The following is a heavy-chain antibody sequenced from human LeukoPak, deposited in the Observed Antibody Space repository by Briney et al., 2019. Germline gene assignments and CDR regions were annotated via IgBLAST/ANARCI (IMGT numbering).Heavy chain of an antibody. CDR1: GGSISSYY. CDR3: AKHDSSGYYYEN. V-gene: IGHV4-59*08. Sequence: SETLSLTCTVSGGSISSYYWSWIRQPPGKGLEWIGYISYGGYTTYNPSLKSRVTMSVDTSKNQFSLKLTSVTAADTAVYFCAKHDSSGYYYENWGQGTLVTVSS. J-gene: IGHJ4*02. CDR2: ISYGGYT. D-gene: IGHD3-22*01.